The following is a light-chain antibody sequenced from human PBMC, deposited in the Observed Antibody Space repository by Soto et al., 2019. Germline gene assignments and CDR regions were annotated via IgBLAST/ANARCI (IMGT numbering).Light chain of an antibody. CDR2: GAS. Sequence: LKQSPGTLSLSPGARATLSCRASQSVSSSYLAWYQQKHGQAPRLLISGASSRATGIPDRFSAISSGTAGTLTIHSLQSEDGKIYDGQQYNQWPWTFGQGTKVDIK. V-gene: IGKV3-20*01. CDR1: QSVSSSY. J-gene: IGKJ1*01. CDR3: QQYNQWPWT.